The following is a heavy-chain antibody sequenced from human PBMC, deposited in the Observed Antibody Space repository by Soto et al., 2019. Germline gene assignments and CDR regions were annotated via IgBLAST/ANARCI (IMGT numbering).Heavy chain of an antibody. Sequence: PGESLKISCKGSGYTFTNFWIGWVRKMPGKGLEWMGIIYPGDSDTRYSPSFQGQVTISADKSISTAYLQWSSLKASDTAIYFCARPRSNYDAFNVWGQGTMVTVSS. CDR2: IYPGDSDT. J-gene: IGHJ3*01. CDR1: GYTFTNFW. CDR3: ARPRSNYDAFNV. D-gene: IGHD1-7*01. V-gene: IGHV5-51*01.